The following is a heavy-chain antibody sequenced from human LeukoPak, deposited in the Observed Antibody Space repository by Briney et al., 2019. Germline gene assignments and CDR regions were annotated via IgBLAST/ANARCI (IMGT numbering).Heavy chain of an antibody. CDR1: GFTFSNYN. J-gene: IGHJ4*02. CDR3: ARAVTMVRGVIPGY. Sequence: PGGSLRLSCTASGFTFSNYNMNWVRQAPGKGLEWVSYISSSSRATYYADSVKGRFTISRDNAKNTLYLQMNSLRAEDTAVYYCARAVTMVRGVIPGYWGQGTLVTVSS. V-gene: IGHV3-48*04. CDR2: ISSSSRAT. D-gene: IGHD3-10*01.